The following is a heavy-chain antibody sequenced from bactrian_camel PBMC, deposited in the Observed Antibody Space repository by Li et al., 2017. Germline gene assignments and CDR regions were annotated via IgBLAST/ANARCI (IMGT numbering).Heavy chain of an antibody. CDR3: ATDFGCYPVSWCK. D-gene: IGHD1*01. Sequence: HVQLVESGGGSVQAGGSLRLSCTYTRRPNYVTWFRQGPGNGREGVAGIYTGGGDGHYADAVKGRFTISHDNAKNTLYLQMNSLKTEDTAVYYCATDFGCYPVSWCKRGQGTQVTVS. J-gene: IGHJ4*01. CDR1: YTRRPNY. V-gene: IGHV3S33*01. CDR2: IYTGGGDG.